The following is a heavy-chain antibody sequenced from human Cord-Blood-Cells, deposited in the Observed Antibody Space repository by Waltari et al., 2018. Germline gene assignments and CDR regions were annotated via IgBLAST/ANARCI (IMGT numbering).Heavy chain of an antibody. CDR3: ARVYYDFWSGYYDY. J-gene: IGHJ4*02. CDR1: GYTFTSYD. CDR2: MNPNSGNT. D-gene: IGHD3-3*01. Sequence: QVQLVQSGAEVKKPGASVKVSCKASGYTFTSYDINWVRQATGHGLEWMGWMNPNSGNTGYAQKFQGRVTMTRNTSISTAYMELSSLRSEDTAVYYCARVYYDFWSGYYDYWGQVTLVTVSS. V-gene: IGHV1-8*01.